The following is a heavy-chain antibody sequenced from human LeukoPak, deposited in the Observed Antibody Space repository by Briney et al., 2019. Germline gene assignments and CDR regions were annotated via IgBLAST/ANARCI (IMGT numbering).Heavy chain of an antibody. V-gene: IGHV3-21*01. D-gene: IGHD6-13*01. J-gene: IGHJ4*02. CDR1: GFTFSSYS. CDR2: ISSSSSYI. Sequence: GGSLRLSCAASGFTFSSYSMNWVRQAPGKGLEWVSSISSSSSYIYYADSVKGRFTISRDNAKNTLYLQMNSLRAEDTAVYYCARDLRFGARAAAGRPFYWGQGTLVTVSS. CDR3: ARDLRFGARAAAGRPFY.